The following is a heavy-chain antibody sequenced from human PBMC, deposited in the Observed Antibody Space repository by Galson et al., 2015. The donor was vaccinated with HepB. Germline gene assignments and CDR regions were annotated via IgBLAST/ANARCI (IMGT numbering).Heavy chain of an antibody. J-gene: IGHJ6*02. CDR3: AKMPPAFPRAQYGMDV. CDR1: GFTVSSNY. CDR2: IYSGGNT. V-gene: IGHV3-53*04. Sequence: SLRLSCAASGFTVSSNYMTWVRQAPGKGLEWVSVIYSGGNTYYRDPVKGRFTISIHNSKNTLYLQMNSLRPEDTAVYFCAKMPPAFPRAQYGMDVWGQGTTVTVSS. D-gene: IGHD2-2*01.